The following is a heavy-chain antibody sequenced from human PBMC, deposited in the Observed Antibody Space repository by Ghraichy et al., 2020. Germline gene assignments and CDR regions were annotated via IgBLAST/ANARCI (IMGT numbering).Heavy chain of an antibody. D-gene: IGHD1-26*01. V-gene: IGHV3-11*01. CDR2: ISSSGNSI. Sequence: TLSLTCAASGFTFSDYYMSWIRQAPGKGLEWVSFISSSGNSIKYADSVKGRLTISRDNAKNSLYLQMNSLRAEDTAVYYCARDSEKWEPPAVWGQGTLVTVSS. CDR3: ARDSEKWEPPAV. J-gene: IGHJ4*02. CDR1: GFTFSDYY.